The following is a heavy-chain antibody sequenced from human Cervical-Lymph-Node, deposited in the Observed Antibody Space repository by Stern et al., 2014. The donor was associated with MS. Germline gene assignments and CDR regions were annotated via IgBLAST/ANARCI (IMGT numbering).Heavy chain of an antibody. D-gene: IGHD3-22*01. V-gene: IGHV3-9*01. CDR1: GFTFDDYA. Sequence: EVQLVESGGGLVQPGRSLRLSCAASGFTFDDYAMHWVRQAPGKGLEWVSGISWNRGSIGYADSVKGRFTISRDNAKNSLYLQMNSLRAEDTALYYCAKSYYDSSGYYYILSYGMDVWGQGTTVTVSS. CDR3: AKSYYDSSGYYYILSYGMDV. J-gene: IGHJ6*02. CDR2: ISWNRGSI.